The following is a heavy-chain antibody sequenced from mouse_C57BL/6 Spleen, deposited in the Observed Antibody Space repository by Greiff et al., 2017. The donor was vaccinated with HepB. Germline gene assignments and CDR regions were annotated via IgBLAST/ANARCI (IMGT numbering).Heavy chain of an antibody. J-gene: IGHJ4*01. D-gene: IGHD6-1*02. CDR3: ARTASWYAMDD. CDR2: IDPSDSYT. Sequence: QVQLQQPGAELVMPGASVKLSCKASGYTFTSYWMHWVKQRPGQGLEWIGEIDPSDSYTNYNQKFKGKSTLTVDKSSSPAYMQLSSLTSEDSAVYYCARTASWYAMDDWGQGTSVTVSS. CDR1: GYTFTSYW. V-gene: IGHV1-69*01.